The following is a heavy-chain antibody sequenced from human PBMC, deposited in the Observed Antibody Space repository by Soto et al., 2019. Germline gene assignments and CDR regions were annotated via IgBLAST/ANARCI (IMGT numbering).Heavy chain of an antibody. CDR2: IYYSGST. V-gene: IGHV4-61*01. CDR1: GDSVSSGSHY. CDR3: ARGEGYAQPFDY. J-gene: IGHJ4*02. D-gene: IGHD1-1*01. Sequence: QVQLQESGPGLVKPSETLSLTCSVSGDSVSSGSHYWSWIRQPPGKGLEWIAYIYYSGSTNYNASLKSRVTISVDTSKNQFSLKLSSVTAADTAVYYCARGEGYAQPFDYWGQGTLVTVSS.